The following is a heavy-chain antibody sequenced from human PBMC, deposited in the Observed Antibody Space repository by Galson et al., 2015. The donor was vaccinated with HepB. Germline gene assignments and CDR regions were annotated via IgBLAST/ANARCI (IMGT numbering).Heavy chain of an antibody. D-gene: IGHD2-2*02. V-gene: IGHV3-73*01. CDR2: IRSKANSYAT. Sequence: SLRLSCAASGFTFSGSAMHWVRQASGKGLEWVGRIRSKANSYATAYAASVKGRFTISRDDSKNTAYLQMNSLKTEDTAVYYCTIWGYCSSTSCYTGPWFDPWGQGTLVTVSS. CDR3: TIWGYCSSTSCYTGPWFDP. J-gene: IGHJ5*02. CDR1: GFTFSGSA.